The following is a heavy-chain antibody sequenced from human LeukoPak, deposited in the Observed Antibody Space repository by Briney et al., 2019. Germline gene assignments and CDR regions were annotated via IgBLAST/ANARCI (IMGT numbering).Heavy chain of an antibody. D-gene: IGHD5-12*01. CDR1: GFTFSSYA. V-gene: IGHV3-7*01. CDR2: IKQDGSEK. Sequence: GGSLRLSCAASGFTFSSYAMSWVRQAPGKGLEWVANIKQDGSEKYYVDSVKGRLTISRDNAKNSLYLQMNSLRAEDTAEYYCARDNLEATIRFERDYYYYMDVWGKGTTVTVSS. J-gene: IGHJ6*03. CDR3: ARDNLEATIRFERDYYYYMDV.